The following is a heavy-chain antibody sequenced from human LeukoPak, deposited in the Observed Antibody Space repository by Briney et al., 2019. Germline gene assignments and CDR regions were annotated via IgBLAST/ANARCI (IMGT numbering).Heavy chain of an antibody. CDR3: ARQHDGAELDY. Sequence: SETLSLTCAVYGGSFSGYYWSWIRQPPGKGLEWIGEINHSGSTNYNPSLKSRVTISVDTSKNQFSLKLSSVTAADTAVYHCARQHDGAELDYWGQGTLVTVSS. J-gene: IGHJ4*02. CDR1: GGSFSGYY. V-gene: IGHV4-34*01. D-gene: IGHD4-17*01. CDR2: INHSGST.